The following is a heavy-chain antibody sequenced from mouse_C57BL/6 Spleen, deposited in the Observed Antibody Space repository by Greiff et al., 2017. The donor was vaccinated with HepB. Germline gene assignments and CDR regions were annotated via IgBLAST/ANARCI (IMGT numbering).Heavy chain of an antibody. D-gene: IGHD6-1*01. J-gene: IGHJ2*01. V-gene: IGHV1-50*01. Sequence: VQLQHPGAELVKPGASVKLSCKASGYTFTSYWMQWVKQRPGQGLEWIGEIDPSDSYTNYNQKFKGKATLTVDTSSSTAYMQLSSLTSEDSAVYYCARAAGNFDYWGQGTTLTVSS. CDR1: GYTFTSYW. CDR2: IDPSDSYT. CDR3: ARAAGNFDY.